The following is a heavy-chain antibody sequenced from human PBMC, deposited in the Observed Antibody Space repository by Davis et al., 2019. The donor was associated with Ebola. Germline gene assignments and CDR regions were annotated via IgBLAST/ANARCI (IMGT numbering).Heavy chain of an antibody. CDR2: IFHRGSA. CDR3: ARPRRDPYANEAFDI. D-gene: IGHD5-24*01. V-gene: IGHV4-59*01. Sequence: SETLSLTCTVSGGSISSYYWSWIRQPPGKGLEWIGYIFHRGSAVYNPSLNSRVSISLDTSKNQISLKLTSVTAADTALYYCARPRRDPYANEAFDIWGQGTMVTVSS. CDR1: GGSISSYY. J-gene: IGHJ3*02.